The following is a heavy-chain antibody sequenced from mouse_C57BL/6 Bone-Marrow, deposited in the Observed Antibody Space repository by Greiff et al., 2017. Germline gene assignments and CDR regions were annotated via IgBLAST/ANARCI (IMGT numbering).Heavy chain of an antibody. V-gene: IGHV1-69*01. CDR2: IDPSDSYT. J-gene: IGHJ2*01. CDR1: GYTFTSYW. D-gene: IGHD1-1*01. CDR3: ARRFYYYGSPYYFDY. Sequence: VQLQQPGAELVMPGASVKLSCKASGYTFTSYWMHWVKQRPGQGLEWIGEIDPSDSYTNYNQKFKGKSTLTVDKSSSTAYMQLSSLTSEDSAVYYCARRFYYYGSPYYFDYWGQGTTLTVSS.